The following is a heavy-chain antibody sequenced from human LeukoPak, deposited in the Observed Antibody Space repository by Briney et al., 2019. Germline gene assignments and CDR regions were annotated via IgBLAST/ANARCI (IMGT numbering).Heavy chain of an antibody. CDR1: GFTFSSYA. V-gene: IGHV3-30*04. J-gene: IGHJ1*01. Sequence: QPGGSLRLSCAASGFTFSSYAMHWVRQAPGKGLEWVAVISYDGSNKYYADSVKGRFTISRDNSKNTLYLQMNSLRAEDTAVYYCARDKFSSTGQYFQHWGQGTLVTVSS. D-gene: IGHD2-2*01. CDR2: ISYDGSNK. CDR3: ARDKFSSTGQYFQH.